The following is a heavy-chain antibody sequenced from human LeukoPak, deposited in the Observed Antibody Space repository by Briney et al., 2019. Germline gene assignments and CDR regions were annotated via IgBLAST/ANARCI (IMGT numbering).Heavy chain of an antibody. CDR3: ARSWPFDI. D-gene: IGHD5-24*01. J-gene: IGHJ3*02. CDR1: GGSFSGYY. CDR2: INHSGST. V-gene: IGHV4-34*01. Sequence: PSETLPLTCAVYGGSFSGYYWSWIRQPPGKGLEWIGEINHSGSTNYNPSLKSRVTISVDTSKNQFSLKLSSVTAADTAVYYCARSWPFDIWGQGTMVTVSS.